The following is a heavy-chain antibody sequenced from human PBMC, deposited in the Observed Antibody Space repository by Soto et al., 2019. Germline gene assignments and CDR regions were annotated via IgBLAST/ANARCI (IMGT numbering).Heavy chain of an antibody. CDR3: SSLASLIRGLHGMDV. J-gene: IGHJ6*02. D-gene: IGHD3-10*01. Sequence: ASVKVSCKASGYTFTSYYMHWVRQAPGQGLEWMGIINPSGGSTSYAQKFQGRVTMTRDTSTSTVYVELSSLRSEDTAVYYCSSLASLIRGLHGMDVWGQGTTVTVS. CDR1: GYTFTSYY. CDR2: INPSGGST. V-gene: IGHV1-46*01.